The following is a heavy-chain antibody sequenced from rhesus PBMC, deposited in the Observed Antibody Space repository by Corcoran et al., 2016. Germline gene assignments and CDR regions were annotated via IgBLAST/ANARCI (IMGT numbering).Heavy chain of an antibody. Sequence: EVQLVQSGAEVKRPGESLKISCKTSGYSFTSYWISWVLQMPGKGLEWMGASGPSDSDTRSDPAFHGQVTISADKSSSTAYLQWSRLKASDTATYYCAKGGPYNWNPFGYWCQGVLVTVSS. CDR2: SGPSDSDT. V-gene: IGHV5-20*01. J-gene: IGHJ4*01. D-gene: IGHD1-26*01. CDR3: AKGGPYNWNPFGY. CDR1: GYSFTSYW.